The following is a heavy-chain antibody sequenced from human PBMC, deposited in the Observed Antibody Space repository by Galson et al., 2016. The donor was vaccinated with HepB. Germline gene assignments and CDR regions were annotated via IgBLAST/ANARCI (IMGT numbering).Heavy chain of an antibody. V-gene: IGHV3-33*01. D-gene: IGHD1-26*01. J-gene: IGHJ3*02. CDR3: ARARRPVGEAATHIMGTTSGDAFAI. Sequence: SLRLSCAASGFSFSSYGMHWVRQAPGKGLEWVALIWYDGTNKYYADSVKGRFTISRDNSKNTLYLQMNSLSAEDTAVYYCARARRPVGEAATHIMGTTSGDAFAIWGQGAMVTVSS. CDR1: GFSFSSYG. CDR2: IWYDGTNK.